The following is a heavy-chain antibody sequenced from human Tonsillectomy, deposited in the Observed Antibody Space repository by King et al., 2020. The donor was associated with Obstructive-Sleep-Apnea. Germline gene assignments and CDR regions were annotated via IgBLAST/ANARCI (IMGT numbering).Heavy chain of an antibody. CDR1: GYSFTTYW. D-gene: IGHD3-22*01. CDR2: IYPGDSDT. J-gene: IGHJ4*02. CDR3: AKARPYYYDSSGYESGFDY. Sequence: VQLVESGAEVKKPGESLTISCKGSGYSFTTYWIGWVRQMPGKGLEWMGIIYPGDSDTRYSPSFQGQVTISADKSISTAYLQWSSLQTSDTAMYYCAKARPYYYDSSGYESGFDYRGQGTLVTVSS. V-gene: IGHV5-51*01.